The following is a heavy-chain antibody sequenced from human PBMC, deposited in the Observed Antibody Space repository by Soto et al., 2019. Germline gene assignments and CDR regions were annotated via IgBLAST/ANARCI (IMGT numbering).Heavy chain of an antibody. CDR3: ASDTTLTGMDV. Sequence: SATLSLTCTVFGGSISSYYWSWIRQPPGKGLEWIGYIYYSGSTNYNPSLKSRVTISVDPSKNQFSLKLSSVTAADTAVYYCASDTTLTGMDVWGKGTTVTVSS. CDR1: GGSISSYY. CDR2: IYYSGST. V-gene: IGHV4-59*01. J-gene: IGHJ6*04.